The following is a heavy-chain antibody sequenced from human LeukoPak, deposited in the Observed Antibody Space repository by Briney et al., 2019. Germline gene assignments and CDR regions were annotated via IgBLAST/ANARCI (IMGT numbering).Heavy chain of an antibody. CDR3: ASVGYDFWSGYYPQGFVPSNYYGMDV. CDR2: INPNSGGT. J-gene: IGHJ6*02. Sequence: ASVKVSCKASGYTFTGYYMHWVRQAPGQGLEWMGWINPNSGGTNYAQKFQGRVTMTRDTSISTAYMELSRLRSDDTAVYYCASVGYDFWSGYYPQGFVPSNYYGMDVWGQGTTVTVSS. D-gene: IGHD3-3*01. V-gene: IGHV1-2*02. CDR1: GYTFTGYY.